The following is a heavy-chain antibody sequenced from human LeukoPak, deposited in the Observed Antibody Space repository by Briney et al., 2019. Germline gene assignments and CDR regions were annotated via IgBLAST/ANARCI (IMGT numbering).Heavy chain of an antibody. Sequence: GGSLRLSCVAYRFTFSSYWMHWVRQDPRKGLVWVSRINGDGRNINYADSVRGRFTISRDNAKNTLYLQMNTLRVEDTAVYYCTRDLMDYDVSTGLHHYYMDVWGQGTTVTVSS. V-gene: IGHV3-74*01. CDR1: RFTFSSYW. J-gene: IGHJ6*02. CDR2: INGDGRNI. D-gene: IGHD3-9*01. CDR3: TRDLMDYDVSTGLHHYYMDV.